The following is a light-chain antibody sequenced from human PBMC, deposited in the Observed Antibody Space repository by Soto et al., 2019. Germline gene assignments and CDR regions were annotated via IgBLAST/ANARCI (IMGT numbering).Light chain of an antibody. J-gene: IGKJ5*01. V-gene: IGKV3-11*01. CDR2: AAS. Sequence: EVVLTQSPDTLSLSPGDRATLSCRASQSVSTYLAWYQQKPGQAPRLLIYAASNRATGIPARFSGSGSGTDFTLTISSLEPEDFAVYYCQQRSDWPPITFGQGTRLDI. CDR3: QQRSDWPPIT. CDR1: QSVSTY.